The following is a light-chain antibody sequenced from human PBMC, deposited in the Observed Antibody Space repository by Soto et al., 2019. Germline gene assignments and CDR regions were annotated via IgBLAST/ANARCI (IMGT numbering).Light chain of an antibody. Sequence: IVLTKPSCTLSGSRGCRSALSCMASETVSSYFLAWYQQKPGQAPRLLIYGASTRATGVPARFSGSGSGTDFTLTITSLQPEDFATYLSQQTNSLPVTFGQGTRLEIK. CDR2: GAS. V-gene: IGKV3D-7*01. CDR3: QQTNSLPVT. J-gene: IGKJ5*01. CDR1: ETVSSYF.